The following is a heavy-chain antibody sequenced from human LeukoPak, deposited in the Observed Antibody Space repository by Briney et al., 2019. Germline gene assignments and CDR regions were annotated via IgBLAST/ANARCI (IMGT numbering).Heavy chain of an antibody. CDR2: IYSSGTT. J-gene: IGHJ4*02. D-gene: IGHD6-13*01. CDR3: ARERSSYRLDY. CDR1: GDSISGYF. V-gene: IGHV4-59*01. Sequence: SETLSLTCTVSGDSISGYFWNWVRQPPGKGLEWIGYIYSSGTTTFNPSLESRVTMSVDTSKNQFSLRLSSMTTADTAVYYCARERSSYRLDYWGQGALVTVSS.